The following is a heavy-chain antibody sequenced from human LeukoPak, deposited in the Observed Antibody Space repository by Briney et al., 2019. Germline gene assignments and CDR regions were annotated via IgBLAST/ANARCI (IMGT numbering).Heavy chain of an antibody. CDR1: GFTFDDYA. V-gene: IGHV3-9*01. D-gene: IGHD3-22*01. CDR2: ISWNSGSI. CDR3: AKSPHYYDSNFDY. J-gene: IGHJ4*02. Sequence: PGRSLRLSCAASGFTFDDYAMHWVRQAPGKGVEWVSGISWNSGSIGYADSVKGRFTISRDNAKNSLYLQMNSLRAEDTALYYCAKSPHYYDSNFDYWGQGTLVTVSS.